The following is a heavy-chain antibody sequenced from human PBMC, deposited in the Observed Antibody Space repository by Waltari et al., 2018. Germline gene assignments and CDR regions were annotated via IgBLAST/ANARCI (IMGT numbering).Heavy chain of an antibody. CDR1: GGTFSSYT. V-gene: IGHV1-69*02. J-gene: IGHJ4*02. CDR3: ARGRSNWNYGDY. D-gene: IGHD1-7*01. Sequence: QVQLVQSGAEVKKPGSSVKVSCTASGGTFSSYTISWVRQAPGQGPEWMGRIIPILGIANYAQKFQGRVTITADKSTSTAYMELSSLRSEDTAVYYCARGRSNWNYGDYWGQGTLVTVSS. CDR2: IIPILGIA.